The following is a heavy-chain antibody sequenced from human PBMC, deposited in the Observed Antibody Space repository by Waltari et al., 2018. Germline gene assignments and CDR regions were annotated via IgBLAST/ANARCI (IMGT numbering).Heavy chain of an antibody. Sequence: QLQLQESGPGLVKPSETLSLTCTVSGGSIHSSSYYWGWIRRPPGKGLEWIGSSYYSGRTYYNPSLKSRVTISVDTSKNQFSLKLSSVTAADTAVYYCVRGVALLNQNWFDPWGQGTLVTVSS. CDR3: VRGVALLNQNWFDP. V-gene: IGHV4-39*07. CDR1: GGSIHSSSYY. CDR2: SYYSGRT. J-gene: IGHJ5*02. D-gene: IGHD5-12*01.